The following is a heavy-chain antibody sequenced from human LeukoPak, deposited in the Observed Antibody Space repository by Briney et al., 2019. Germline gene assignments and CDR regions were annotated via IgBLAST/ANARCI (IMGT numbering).Heavy chain of an antibody. CDR1: GGTLSSYA. D-gene: IGHD3-9*01. Sequence: ASVKVSCKASGGTLSSYAISWVRQAPGQGLEWMGGIIPIFGTANYAQKFQGRVTITADESTSTAYMELSSLRSEDTAVYYCARALRYDILTGYYRDYYYYGMDVWGQGTTVTVSS. J-gene: IGHJ6*02. V-gene: IGHV1-69*13. CDR2: IIPIFGTA. CDR3: ARALRYDILTGYYRDYYYYGMDV.